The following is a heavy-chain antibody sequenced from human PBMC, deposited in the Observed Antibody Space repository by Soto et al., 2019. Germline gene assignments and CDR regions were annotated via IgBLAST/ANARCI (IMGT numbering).Heavy chain of an antibody. D-gene: IGHD6-19*01. CDR2: ISAYNGNT. J-gene: IGHJ4*02. V-gene: IGHV1-18*04. Sequence: ASVKVSCKASGYTFTSYGISWVRQAPGQGLEWMGWISAYNGNTNYAQKLQGRVTVTTDTSTSTAYMELRSLRSDDTAVYYCALIAVAGSRDYWGQGTLVTVSS. CDR1: GYTFTSYG. CDR3: ALIAVAGSRDY.